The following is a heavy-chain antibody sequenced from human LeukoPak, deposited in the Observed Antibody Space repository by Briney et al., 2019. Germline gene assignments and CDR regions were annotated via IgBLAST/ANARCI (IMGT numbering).Heavy chain of an antibody. V-gene: IGHV3-15*01. Sequence: SGGSLRLSCAASGFTFSSYEMNWVRQAPGKGLEWVGRIKSKTAGGTTDYAAPVKGRFTISRDDSKDTLYLQMTSLKTEDTAVYYCTTDGVGVEGATYDNWGQGTLVSVSS. CDR3: TTDGVGVEGATYDN. CDR2: IKSKTAGGTT. CDR1: GFTFSSYE. J-gene: IGHJ4*02. D-gene: IGHD1-26*01.